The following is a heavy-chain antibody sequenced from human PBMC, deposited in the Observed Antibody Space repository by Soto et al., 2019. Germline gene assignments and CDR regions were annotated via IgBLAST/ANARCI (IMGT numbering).Heavy chain of an antibody. CDR3: ARDSTVTTAFDY. CDR2: IYYSGST. J-gene: IGHJ4*02. D-gene: IGHD4-17*01. CDR1: GGSISSGGYY. V-gene: IGHV4-31*03. Sequence: QVQLQESGPGLVKPSQTLSLTCTVSGGSISSGGYYWSWIRHRPGKGLEWIGYIYYSGSTYYNPSLESRVTISVDTSKNQFSLKLSSVTAADTAVYYCARDSTVTTAFDYWGQGTLVTVSS.